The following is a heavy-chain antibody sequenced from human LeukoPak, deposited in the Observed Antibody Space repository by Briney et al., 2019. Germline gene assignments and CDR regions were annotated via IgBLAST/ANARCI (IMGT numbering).Heavy chain of an antibody. CDR2: ISYDGNIK. V-gene: IGHV3-30*18. D-gene: IGHD3-9*01. CDR1: GFTFSNSG. J-gene: IGHJ4*02. CDR3: TKQILTGHHFFDF. Sequence: GGSLRLSCAASGFTFSNSGMHWVRQAPGKGLEWVSVISYDGNIKYYADSVKGRFTISRGNSKNTLYLQMNSLRAEDTAVYYCTKQILTGHHFFDFWGQGTLVTVSS.